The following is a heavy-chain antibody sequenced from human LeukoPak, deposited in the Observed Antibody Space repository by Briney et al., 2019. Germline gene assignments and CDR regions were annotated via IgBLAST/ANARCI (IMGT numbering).Heavy chain of an antibody. CDR2: IGGSGDGA. CDR3: VRDNWGFDY. V-gene: IGHV3-64D*06. Sequence: PGGSLRLSCSASGLTFSLFPIHWVRQAPGKGLEYVSVIGGSGDGAYYADSVKGRFPISRDNSKNTVYLQMSSLRVEDTAVYYCVRDNWGFDYWGQGTLVTVSS. CDR1: GLTFSLFP. J-gene: IGHJ4*02. D-gene: IGHD7-27*01.